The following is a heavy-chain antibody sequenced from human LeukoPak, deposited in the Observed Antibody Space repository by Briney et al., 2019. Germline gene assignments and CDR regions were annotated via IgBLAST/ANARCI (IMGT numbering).Heavy chain of an antibody. Sequence: GGSLRLSCAASGFTVSSNYMSWVRQAPGKGPEWVSVIYSGGSTYYADSVKGRFTISRDNSKNTLYLQMNSLRAEDTAVYYCARQRGYYEGYFDYWGQGTLVTVSS. CDR2: IYSGGST. J-gene: IGHJ4*02. D-gene: IGHD3-22*01. CDR3: ARQRGYYEGYFDY. V-gene: IGHV3-53*01. CDR1: GFTVSSNY.